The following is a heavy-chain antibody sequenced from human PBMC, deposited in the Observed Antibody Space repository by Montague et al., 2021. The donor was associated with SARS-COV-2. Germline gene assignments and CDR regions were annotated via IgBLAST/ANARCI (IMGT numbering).Heavy chain of an antibody. V-gene: IGHV3-48*03. CDR3: ARDLRDYDILTGYL. J-gene: IGHJ4*02. Sequence: SLRLSCSASGFTFSSYEMNWVRQAPGKVLEWVSYITSSDSTIYYXDSVKGRFTISRDNAKNSLFLQMNSLRAEDTAVYYCARDLRDYDILTGYLWGQGTLVTVSS. CDR1: GFTFSSYE. D-gene: IGHD3-9*01. CDR2: ITSSDSTI.